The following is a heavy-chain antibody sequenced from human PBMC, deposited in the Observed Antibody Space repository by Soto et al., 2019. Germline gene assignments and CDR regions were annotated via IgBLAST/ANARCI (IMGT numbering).Heavy chain of an antibody. CDR1: GGSISSYY. D-gene: IGHD3-3*01. CDR2: IYYSGST. CDR3: ARGFIYYDFWSGNFHY. J-gene: IGHJ4*02. Sequence: SETLSLTCTVSGGSISSYYWSWIRQPPGKGLEWIGYIYYSGSTNYNPSLKSRVTISVDTSKNQFSLKLSSVTAADTAVYYCARGFIYYDFWSGNFHYWGQGTLVTVS. V-gene: IGHV4-59*01.